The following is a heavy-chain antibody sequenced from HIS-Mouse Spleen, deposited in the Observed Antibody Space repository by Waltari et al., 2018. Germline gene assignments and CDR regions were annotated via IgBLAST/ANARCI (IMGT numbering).Heavy chain of an antibody. D-gene: IGHD6-19*01. Sequence: QVTLRESGPALVKPTQTLTLTCTFSGFSLSTSGMCVSWFRQPPGKAREWLARSDWDDDKYYSTSLKTRLTISKDTSKNQVVLTMTNMDPVDTATYYCARIAEGYSSGWYAFDYWGQGTLVTVSS. V-gene: IGHV2-70*15. CDR3: ARIAEGYSSGWYAFDY. CDR2: SDWDDDK. CDR1: GFSLSTSGMC. J-gene: IGHJ4*02.